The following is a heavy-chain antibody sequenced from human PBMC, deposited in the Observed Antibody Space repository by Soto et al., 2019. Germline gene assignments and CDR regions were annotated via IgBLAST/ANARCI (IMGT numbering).Heavy chain of an antibody. CDR3: ASAAQVWLPFDS. CDR2: IYYSGST. D-gene: IGHD6-25*01. J-gene: IGHJ4*02. V-gene: IGHV4-59*01. CDR1: GTCIGNYY. Sequence: SETLSLTCTVSGTCIGNYYWSWIRQPPGKGLEWIGYIYYSGSTNYNPSLKSRATISVDTSKKRFSLKVKSVTAADTAVYYCASAAQVWLPFDSWGQGTLVTVSS.